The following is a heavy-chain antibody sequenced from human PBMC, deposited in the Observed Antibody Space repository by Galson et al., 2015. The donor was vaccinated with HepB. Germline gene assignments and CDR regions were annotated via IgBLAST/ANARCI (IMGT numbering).Heavy chain of an antibody. CDR2: ISAYNGNT. CDR3: ASGPGCSSTSCYNEYYYYYGMDV. Sequence: SVKVSCKASGYTFTSYGISWVRQAPGQGLEWMGWISAYNGNTNYAQKLQGRVTMTTDTSTSTAYMELRSLRSDDTAVYYCASGPGCSSTSCYNEYYYYYGMDVWGQGTTVTVSS. CDR1: GYTFTSYG. D-gene: IGHD2-2*02. V-gene: IGHV1-18*01. J-gene: IGHJ6*02.